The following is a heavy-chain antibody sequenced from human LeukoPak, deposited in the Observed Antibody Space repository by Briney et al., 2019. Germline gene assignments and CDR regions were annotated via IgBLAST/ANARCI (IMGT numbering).Heavy chain of an antibody. D-gene: IGHD2-2*01. J-gene: IGHJ5*02. CDR3: ARQKNKDCSSTSCYRNWFDP. CDR1: GGSFSGYY. CDR2: INHSGST. V-gene: IGHV4-34*01. Sequence: SETLSLTCAVYGGSFSGYYWSWIRQPPGKGLEWIGEINHSGSTNYNPSLKSRVTISVDTSKNQFSLKLSSVTAADTAVYYCARQKNKDCSSTSCYRNWFDPWGQGTLVTVSS.